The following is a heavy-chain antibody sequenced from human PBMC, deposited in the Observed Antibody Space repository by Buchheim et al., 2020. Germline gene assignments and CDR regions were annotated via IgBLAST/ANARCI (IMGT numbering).Heavy chain of an antibody. Sequence: QVQLVESGGGVVQPGRSLRLSCAASGFTFSSYGMHWVRQAPGKGLEWVAVISYDGSNKYYADSVKGRFTISRDNSKNTLYLQMNSLRAEDTAVYYCAKTSKQRSGYYHWDAFDIWGQGT. J-gene: IGHJ3*02. CDR2: ISYDGSNK. D-gene: IGHD3-22*01. CDR3: AKTSKQRSGYYHWDAFDI. CDR1: GFTFSSYG. V-gene: IGHV3-30*18.